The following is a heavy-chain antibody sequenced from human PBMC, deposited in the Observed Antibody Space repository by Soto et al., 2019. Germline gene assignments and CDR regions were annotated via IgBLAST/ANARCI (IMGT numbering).Heavy chain of an antibody. D-gene: IGHD3-22*01. Sequence: GSLKVSCKSSGYTFTNYYLHWGRQAPGQRLEWMGWINAGNGNTKYSQKFQGRVTITRDTSASTAYMELSSLRSEDTAVYYCARAYYYDSSGYYPTLGYWGQGTLVTVSS. V-gene: IGHV1-3*01. J-gene: IGHJ4*02. CDR1: GYTFTNYY. CDR3: ARAYYYDSSGYYPTLGY. CDR2: INAGNGNT.